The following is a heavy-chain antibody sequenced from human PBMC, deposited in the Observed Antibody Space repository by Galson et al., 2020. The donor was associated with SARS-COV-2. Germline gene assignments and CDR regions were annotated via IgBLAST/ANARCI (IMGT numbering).Heavy chain of an antibody. Sequence: GGSLRLSCAASELTFSSYTMNWVRQAPVKGLELVAYIRSSSGTIYYADSVKGRFTISRDNAKNSLYLQLNSLRVEDTAVYYCARERLEYWGQGTLVTVSS. CDR2: IRSSSGTI. J-gene: IGHJ4*02. V-gene: IGHV3-48*04. D-gene: IGHD1-1*01. CDR1: ELTFSSYT. CDR3: ARERLEY.